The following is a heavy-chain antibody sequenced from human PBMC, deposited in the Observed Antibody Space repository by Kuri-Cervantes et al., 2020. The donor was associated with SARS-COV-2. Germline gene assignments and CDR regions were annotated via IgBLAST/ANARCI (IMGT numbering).Heavy chain of an antibody. CDR2: INPDGSYT. J-gene: IGHJ4*02. V-gene: IGHV3-74*01. CDR3: VRDGDHWNFDY. CDR1: GFTFSSYG. D-gene: IGHD1-1*01. Sequence: RGSLRLSCAASGFTFSSYGMHWVRQAPGKGLVWVSRINPDGSYTNNADSVKGRFTLSRDNATNMLFLQMDSLGAEDTAVYYCVRDGDHWNFDYWGQGTLVTVSS.